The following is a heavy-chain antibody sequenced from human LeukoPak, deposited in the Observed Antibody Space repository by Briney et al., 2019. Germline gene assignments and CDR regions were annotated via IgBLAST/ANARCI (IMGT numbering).Heavy chain of an antibody. D-gene: IGHD2-21*01. CDR2: IDSNSGET. J-gene: IGHJ3*01. CDR1: GYSFIGYF. V-gene: IGHV1-2*02. CDR3: ARFWHCGFSTCWAVNGFDY. Sequence: ASVKISCKASGYSFIGYFIHWVRQAPGQGLEWMGWIDSNSGETHYAQKFQGRFTMTKDTSIKTAYMELSSLRSDDTAIYYCARFWHCGFSTCWAVNGFDYWGQGTEVTVSP.